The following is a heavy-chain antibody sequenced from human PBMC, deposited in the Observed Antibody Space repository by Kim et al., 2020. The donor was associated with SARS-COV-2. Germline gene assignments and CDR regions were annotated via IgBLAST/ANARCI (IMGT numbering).Heavy chain of an antibody. CDR2: IGSSGAST. CDR1: GFTFSSYA. Sequence: GGSLRLSCAAAGFTFSSYAMSWVRQAPGKGLEWLSGIGSSGASTTCADSVKGRFTISRDNSKNTLYLQMNSLRAEDTAVYYCAKKLGSGTLYYFDYWGQGTLVTVSS. D-gene: IGHD5-12*01. CDR3: AKKLGSGTLYYFDY. J-gene: IGHJ4*02. V-gene: IGHV3-23*01.